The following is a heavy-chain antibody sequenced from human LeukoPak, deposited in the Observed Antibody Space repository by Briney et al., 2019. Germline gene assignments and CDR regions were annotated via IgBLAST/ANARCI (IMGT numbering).Heavy chain of an antibody. CDR2: IYYSGST. CDR3: ARVTYDYGDY. D-gene: IGHD3-16*01. CDR1: GGSVSSGSYY. J-gene: IGHJ4*02. Sequence: PSETLSLTCTVSGGSVSSGSYYWSWIQQPPGKGLEWIGYIYYSGSTNYNPSLKSRVTISVDTSKNQFSLKLSSVTAADTAVYYCARVTYDYGDYWGQGTLVTVSS. V-gene: IGHV4-61*01.